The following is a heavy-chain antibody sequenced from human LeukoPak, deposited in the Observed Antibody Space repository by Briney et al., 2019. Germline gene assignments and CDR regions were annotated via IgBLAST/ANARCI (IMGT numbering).Heavy chain of an antibody. CDR1: GYTFTGYY. Sequence: ASVKVSCKASGYTFTGYYMHWVRQAPGQGLEWMGRINPNSGGTNYAQKFQGSVTMTRDTSISTACMGMSRLRSDDTAVYDCARAMSLSTGYSVSGVPGSPPDYWGQGTLVTVSS. CDR3: ARAMSLSTGYSVSGVPGSPPDY. V-gene: IGHV1-2*06. CDR2: INPNSGGT. J-gene: IGHJ4*02. D-gene: IGHD2-2*01.